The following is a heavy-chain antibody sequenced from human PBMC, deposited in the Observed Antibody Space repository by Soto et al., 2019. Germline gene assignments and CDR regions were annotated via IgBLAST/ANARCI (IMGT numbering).Heavy chain of an antibody. CDR2: MSPKSGDT. Sequence: QVQLVQSGAEVKKPGASVKVSCKGSGYTFTSNDITWVRQATGQGFELMGWMSPKSGDTGNSQKFQGRVTMTRDTSRSTAYMELSSLRSEDTAVYYCAGGPPSWSFAFWGQGTLVTVSS. CDR1: GYTFTSND. D-gene: IGHD2-15*01. V-gene: IGHV1-8*01. J-gene: IGHJ4*02. CDR3: AGGPPSWSFAF.